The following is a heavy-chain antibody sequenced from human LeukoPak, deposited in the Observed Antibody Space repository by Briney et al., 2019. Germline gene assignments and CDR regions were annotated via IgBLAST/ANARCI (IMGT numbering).Heavy chain of an antibody. CDR1: DGSISSGSYY. CDR2: IYYSGST. V-gene: IGHV4-39*07. D-gene: IGHD6-19*01. Sequence: SETLSLTCTVSDGSISSGSYYWGWIRQPPGKGLEWIGSIYYSGSTYYNPSLKSRVTISVDTSKNQFSLKLSSVTAADTAVYYCARVGIAVAGKGYFDYWGQGTLVTVSS. J-gene: IGHJ4*02. CDR3: ARVGIAVAGKGYFDY.